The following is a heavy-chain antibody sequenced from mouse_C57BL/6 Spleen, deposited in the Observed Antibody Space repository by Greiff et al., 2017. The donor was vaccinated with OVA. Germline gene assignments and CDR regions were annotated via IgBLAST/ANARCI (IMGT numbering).Heavy chain of an antibody. Sequence: VQLQQPGAELVRPGSSVKLSCKASGYTFTSYWMHWVKQRPIQGLEWIGNIDPSDSETHYNQKFKDKATLTVDKSSSTAYMQISSLTSEDSAVYYDARYSNYVCYAMDYWGQGTSVTVSA. V-gene: IGHV1-52*01. J-gene: IGHJ4*01. CDR3: ARYSNYVCYAMDY. D-gene: IGHD2-5*01. CDR1: GYTFTSYW. CDR2: IDPSDSET.